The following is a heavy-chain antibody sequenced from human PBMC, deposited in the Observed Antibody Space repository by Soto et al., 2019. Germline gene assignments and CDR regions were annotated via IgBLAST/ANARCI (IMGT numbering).Heavy chain of an antibody. CDR3: ARDKGYDILTGYSSVYYYYGMDV. J-gene: IGHJ6*02. CDR2: ISAYNGNT. Sequence: QVQLVQSGAEVKKPGASVKVSCKASGYTFTSYGISWVRQAPGQGLEWMGWISAYNGNTNYAQKLQGRVTMTTDTSTSTAYMELRSLRSDDTAVYYWARDKGYDILTGYSSVYYYYGMDVWGQGTTVTVSS. CDR1: GYTFTSYG. D-gene: IGHD3-9*01. V-gene: IGHV1-18*01.